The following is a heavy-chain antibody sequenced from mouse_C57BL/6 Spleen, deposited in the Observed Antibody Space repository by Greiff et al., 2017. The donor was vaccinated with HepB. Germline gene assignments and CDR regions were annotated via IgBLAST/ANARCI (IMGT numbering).Heavy chain of an antibody. J-gene: IGHJ3*01. Sequence: EVMLVESGGDLVKPGGSLKLSCAASGFTFSSYGMSWVRQTPDKRLEWVATISSGGSYTYCPDSVKGRFTISRDNAKNTLYLQMSSLKSGDTAMYYCAREGGYDYDKAYWGQGTLVTVSA. V-gene: IGHV5-6*01. D-gene: IGHD2-4*01. CDR2: ISSGGSYT. CDR1: GFTFSSYG. CDR3: AREGGYDYDKAY.